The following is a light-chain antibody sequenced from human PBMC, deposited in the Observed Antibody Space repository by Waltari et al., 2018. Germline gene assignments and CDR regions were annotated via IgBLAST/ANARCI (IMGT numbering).Light chain of an antibody. J-gene: IGLJ2*01. CDR3: AAWDDSLSGLV. V-gene: IGLV1-47*01. CDR1: SSNIGSNH. Sequence: QSVLTQPPSASGTPGQRVTISCSGSSSNIGSNHLSWYQRPPGTAPKLLIYKNNQRPSGVPDRFSGSKSGTSASLAISGLRSEDEADYYCAAWDDSLSGLVFGGGTKLTVL. CDR2: KNN.